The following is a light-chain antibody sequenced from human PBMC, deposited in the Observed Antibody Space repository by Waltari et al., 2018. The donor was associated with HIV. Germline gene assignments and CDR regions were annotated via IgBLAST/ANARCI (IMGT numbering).Light chain of an antibody. V-gene: IGLV2-23*02. CDR2: EVN. CDR3: CSYAGRSTLEV. Sequence: SALTQPAYVSGSPGQSITISCTGTSSDVGAYNLVSWYQQHPGKAPKFIIYEVNKRPSEVSIRFSGSKSGNTASLTISGLQAEDEADCYYCSYAGRSTLEVFGGGTKVTVL. J-gene: IGLJ2*01. CDR1: SSDVGAYNL.